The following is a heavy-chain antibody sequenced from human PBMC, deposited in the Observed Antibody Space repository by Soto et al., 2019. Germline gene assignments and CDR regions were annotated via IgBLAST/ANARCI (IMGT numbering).Heavy chain of an antibody. D-gene: IGHD6-6*01. CDR3: AKLWSSSEGMDV. CDR2: ISYDGSNK. J-gene: IGHJ6*02. CDR1: GFSFSSYG. Sequence: GGSLRLSCAASGFSFSSYGMHRVRQAPGKGLEWVAVISYDGSNKYYADSVKGRFTISRDNSKNTLYLQMNSLRAEDTAVYYCAKLWSSSEGMDVWGQGTTVTVSS. V-gene: IGHV3-30*18.